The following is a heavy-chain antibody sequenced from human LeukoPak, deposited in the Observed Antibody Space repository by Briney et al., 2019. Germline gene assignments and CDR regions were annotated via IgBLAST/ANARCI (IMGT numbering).Heavy chain of an antibody. CDR1: GFTFSSYW. CDR2: INKDGSST. J-gene: IGHJ4*02. V-gene: IGHV3-74*01. D-gene: IGHD4-17*01. Sequence: GGSLRLSCAASGFTFSSYWMHWVRQAPGKGLVWVSRINKDGSSTTYADSVKGRFTISRDNAENTLYLQLSSLRGEDTAVYYCARPKASGDSVVAFDSWGQGTLVTVSS. CDR3: ARPKASGDSVVAFDS.